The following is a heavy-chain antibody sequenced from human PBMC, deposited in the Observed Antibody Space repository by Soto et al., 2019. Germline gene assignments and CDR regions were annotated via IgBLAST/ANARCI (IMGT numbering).Heavy chain of an antibody. CDR3: ARGPGTRAKIDY. V-gene: IGHV4-31*03. CDR1: GGSISSGGYY. CDR2: IYYSGST. D-gene: IGHD2-8*01. J-gene: IGHJ4*02. Sequence: PSETLSLTCTVSGGSISSGGYYWSWIRQHPGKGLEWIGYIYYSGSTYYNPSLKSRVTISVDTSKNQFSLKLSSVTAADTAVYYCARGPGTRAKIDYWGQGTLVTVSS.